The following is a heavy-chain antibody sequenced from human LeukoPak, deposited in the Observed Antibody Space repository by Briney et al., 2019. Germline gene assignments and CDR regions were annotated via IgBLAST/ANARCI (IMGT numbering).Heavy chain of an antibody. V-gene: IGHV4-34*01. CDR1: GGSISSYY. CDR3: ARGRRGSGRNFDY. Sequence: KPSETLSLTCTVSGGSISSYYWSWIRQPPGKGLEWIGEIDHSGSTNYNPSLKSRVTISVDTSKNQFSLKLSSVTAADTAVYYCARGRRGSGRNFDYWGQGTLVTVSS. D-gene: IGHD6-25*01. CDR2: IDHSGST. J-gene: IGHJ4*02.